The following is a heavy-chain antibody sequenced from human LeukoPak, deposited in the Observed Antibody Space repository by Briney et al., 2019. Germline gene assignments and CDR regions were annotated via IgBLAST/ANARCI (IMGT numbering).Heavy chain of an antibody. V-gene: IGHV4-30-2*01. D-gene: IGHD6-6*01. CDR2: IYHSGST. J-gene: IGHJ5*02. Sequence: SETLSLTCAVSGCAIRSGGYSWSWIRQPPGTGPDWFGYIYHSGSTYYNPSLKSRVTISVDRSKNQFSLKLSSVTAADTAVYYCARQAARPPSNWFDPWGQGTLVTVSS. CDR1: GCAIRSGGYS. CDR3: ARQAARPPSNWFDP.